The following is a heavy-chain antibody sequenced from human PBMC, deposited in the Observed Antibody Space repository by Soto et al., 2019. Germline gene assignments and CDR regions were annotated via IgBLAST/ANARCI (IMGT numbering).Heavy chain of an antibody. V-gene: IGHV4-61*01. CDR3: ARGSGSYYAY. J-gene: IGHJ4*02. Sequence: SETLSITCTVSGASVSSGNYYWSWIRQPPGKGLECIGYISYSGSTNYNPSLKSRVTISIDTYKNQFSLKLSSVTAADTAVYYCARGSGSYYAYWGQGTLVTVSS. D-gene: IGHD1-26*01. CDR1: GASVSSGNYY. CDR2: ISYSGST.